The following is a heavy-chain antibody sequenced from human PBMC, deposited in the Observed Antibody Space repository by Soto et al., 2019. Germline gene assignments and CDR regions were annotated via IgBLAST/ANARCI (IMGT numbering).Heavy chain of an antibody. CDR3: ARHRGSCSSTSCYGWFDY. V-gene: IGHV4-59*08. J-gene: IGHJ4*02. Sequence: SETLSLTCTVSGGSMSGYYWTWIRQSPGKGLEWIGCVHFTGSTDYSPSLKSRVNISLGTSKNQFSLKLSSVTAADTAVYYCARHRGSCSSTSCYGWFDYWGQGTLVTVSS. CDR1: GGSMSGYY. D-gene: IGHD2-2*01. CDR2: VHFTGST.